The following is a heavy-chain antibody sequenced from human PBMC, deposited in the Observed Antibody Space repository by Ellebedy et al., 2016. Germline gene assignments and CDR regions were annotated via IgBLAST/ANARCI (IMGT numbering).Heavy chain of an antibody. CDR2: IIPILGIA. Sequence: ASVKVSCKASGGTFSSYAISWVRQAPGQGLEWMGRIIPILGIANYAQKFQGRVTITADKSTSTAYMELSSLRSEDTAVYYCARHYGDARPFYWYFDLWGRGTLVTVSS. CDR1: GGTFSSYA. J-gene: IGHJ2*01. CDR3: ARHYGDARPFYWYFDL. V-gene: IGHV1-69*04. D-gene: IGHD4-17*01.